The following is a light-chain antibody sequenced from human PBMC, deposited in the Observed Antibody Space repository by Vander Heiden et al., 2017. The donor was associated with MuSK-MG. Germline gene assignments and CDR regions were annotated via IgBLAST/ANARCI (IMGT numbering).Light chain of an antibody. CDR2: AAS. Sequence: AIRMTQSPSSFSASTGDRVTITCRASQGISSYLAWYQKKPGKAPKLLIYAASTLQSGVPSRFSGSGSGTDFTLTISCLQSEDFATYYCQQEDSYPYTFGQGTKLEIK. CDR3: QQEDSYPYT. J-gene: IGKJ2*01. CDR1: QGISSY. V-gene: IGKV1-8*01.